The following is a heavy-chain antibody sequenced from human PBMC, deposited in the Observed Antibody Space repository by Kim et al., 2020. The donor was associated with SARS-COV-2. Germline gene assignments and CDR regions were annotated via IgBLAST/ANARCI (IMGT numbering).Heavy chain of an antibody. Sequence: SETLSLTCAVSGGSISSSNWWSWVRQPPGKGLEWIGEIYHSGSTNYNPSLKSRVTISVDKSKNQFSLKLSSVTAADTAVYYCAREGVVGYSSSSGLGYWGQGTLVTVSS. CDR1: GGSISSSNW. D-gene: IGHD6-6*01. J-gene: IGHJ4*02. V-gene: IGHV4-4*02. CDR2: IYHSGST. CDR3: AREGVVGYSSSSGLGY.